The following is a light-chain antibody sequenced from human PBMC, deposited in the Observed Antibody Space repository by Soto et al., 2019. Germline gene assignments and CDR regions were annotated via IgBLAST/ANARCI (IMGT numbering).Light chain of an antibody. J-gene: IGLJ1*01. CDR3: SSYTTSSTLV. CDR1: SSDVGGYNY. CDR2: DVS. V-gene: IGLV2-14*01. Sequence: QSALTQPASVSGSPGQSITISCTGTSSDVGGYNYVSWYQQHPGKAPKLMIYDVSNRPSGVSNRFSGSKSGNTASLTISGLQAEDEADYYCSSYTTSSTLVFGPGTEVT.